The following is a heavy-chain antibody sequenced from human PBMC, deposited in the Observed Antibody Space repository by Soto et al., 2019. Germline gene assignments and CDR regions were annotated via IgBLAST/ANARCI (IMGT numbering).Heavy chain of an antibody. CDR1: GGTFSSYT. D-gene: IGHD4-4*01. Sequence: ASVKVSCKASGGTFSSYTISWVRQAPGQGLEWMGRIIPILGIANYAQKFQGRVTITADKSTSTAYMELSSLRSEDTAVYYCARGRRSGVTTRILWGQGTLVTVSS. CDR3: ARGRRSGVTTRIL. J-gene: IGHJ4*02. V-gene: IGHV1-69*02. CDR2: IIPILGIA.